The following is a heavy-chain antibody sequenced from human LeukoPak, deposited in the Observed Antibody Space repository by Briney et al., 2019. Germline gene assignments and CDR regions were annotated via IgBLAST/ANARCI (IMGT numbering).Heavy chain of an antibody. CDR3: AKKSVRPD. J-gene: IGHJ4*02. D-gene: IGHD2-2*01. CDR1: GFTFSNYA. V-gene: IGHV3-23*01. Sequence: PGGSPRLSCAASGFTFSNYAMIWVRQAPGKGLEWVSVISGSGGSTYYADSVKGRFTISRDNSKNTLFLQMNSLRAEDTAVYYCAKKSVRPDWGQGTLATVSS. CDR2: ISGSGGST.